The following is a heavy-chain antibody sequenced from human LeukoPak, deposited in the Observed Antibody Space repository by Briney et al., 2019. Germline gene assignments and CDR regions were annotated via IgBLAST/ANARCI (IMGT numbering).Heavy chain of an antibody. D-gene: IGHD3-22*01. Sequence: GGSLRLSCAASGFTFSSYWMHWVRQAPGKGLVWVSRINSDGSSTSYADSVKGRFTISRDNAKNTLYLQMNSLRAEDTAVYYCAREGEARYYYDSSGYPDFDYWGQGTLVTVSS. CDR3: AREGEARYYYDSSGYPDFDY. CDR2: INSDGSST. V-gene: IGHV3-74*01. J-gene: IGHJ4*02. CDR1: GFTFSSYW.